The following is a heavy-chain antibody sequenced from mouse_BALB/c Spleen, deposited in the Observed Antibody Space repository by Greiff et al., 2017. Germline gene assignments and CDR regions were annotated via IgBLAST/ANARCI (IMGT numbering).Heavy chain of an antibody. V-gene: IGHV3-6*02. CDR2: ISYDGSN. CDR3: ANYYYGSGGFAY. J-gene: IGHJ3*01. D-gene: IGHD1-1*01. CDR1: GYSITSGYY. Sequence: EVKLMESGPGLVKPSQSLSLTCSVTGYSITSGYYWNWIRQFPGNKLEWMGYISYDGSNNYNPSLKNRISITRDTSKNQFFLKLNSVTTEDTATYYCANYYYGSGGFAYWGQGTLVTVSA.